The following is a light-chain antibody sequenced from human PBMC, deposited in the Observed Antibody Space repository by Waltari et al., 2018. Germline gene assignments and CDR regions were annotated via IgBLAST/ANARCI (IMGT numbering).Light chain of an antibody. J-gene: IGKJ4*01. CDR2: GAS. CDR3: QQYARTPPT. CDR1: QRVHNNY. V-gene: IGKV3-20*01. Sequence: EIGWTQSPGTLSLFPGERATLSCRASQRVHNNYLAWYQQKPGQAPRLLIYGASTTATAIPDRFSGSGSGTDFPLTLSCLEPEDCAVYFCQQYARTPPTFGVGTTVEIK.